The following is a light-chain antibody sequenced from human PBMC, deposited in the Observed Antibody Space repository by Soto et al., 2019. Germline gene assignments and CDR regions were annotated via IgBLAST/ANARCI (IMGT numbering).Light chain of an antibody. CDR2: GAS. J-gene: IGKJ4*01. Sequence: EIVLTQSPVTQSLCPGERATLSCRARQSVRSGYFAWYQQKRGKSTRLLIVGASSRATGIPERFSGGGSGTDFTLTIRRLEPEDFALYYCHQYGNSPLTFGGGTTLEIK. CDR3: HQYGNSPLT. V-gene: IGKV3-20*01. CDR1: QSVRSGY.